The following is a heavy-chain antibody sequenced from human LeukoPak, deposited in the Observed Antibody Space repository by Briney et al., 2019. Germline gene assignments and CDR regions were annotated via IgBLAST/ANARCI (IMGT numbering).Heavy chain of an antibody. Sequence: SETLSLTCTVSGGSISTYYWNWIRQPPGKGLEWIGYIYHSGSTNYNSSLQSRVTISVDTSKNQFSLNLNSVTAADTAVYYCARGGAARLHFQNWGQGTLVTVSS. CDR3: ARGGAARLHFQN. D-gene: IGHD6-6*01. CDR1: GGSISTYY. J-gene: IGHJ1*01. CDR2: IYHSGST. V-gene: IGHV4-59*01.